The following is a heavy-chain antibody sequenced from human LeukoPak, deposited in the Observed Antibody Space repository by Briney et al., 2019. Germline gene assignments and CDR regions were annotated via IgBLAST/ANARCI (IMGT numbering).Heavy chain of an antibody. CDR2: MSPNSGDT. J-gene: IGHJ4*02. CDR3: ARGPPNWGYDY. Sequence: ASVKVSCKASGYTFTSHDFNWVRQATGQRPEWMGWMSPNSGDTGYAQKFQDRVTMTRNTSISTAYMELSSLRSDDTAVYYCARGPPNWGYDYWGPGTLVTVSS. D-gene: IGHD7-27*01. CDR1: GYTFTSHD. V-gene: IGHV1-8*01.